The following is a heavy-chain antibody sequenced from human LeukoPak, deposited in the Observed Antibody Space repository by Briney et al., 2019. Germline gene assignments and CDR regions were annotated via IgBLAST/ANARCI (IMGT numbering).Heavy chain of an antibody. D-gene: IGHD2-15*01. CDR1: GFTFSDYW. Sequence: GGSLRLSCAASGFTFSDYWMHWVRQAPGKGLVWVSRINSDGTSTTYADSVKGRFTISRDNAKNTVNLQMNSLRAEDTALYYCARSVDKPFDYRGQGTLVTVSS. V-gene: IGHV3-74*01. CDR3: ARSVDKPFDY. CDR2: INSDGTST. J-gene: IGHJ4*02.